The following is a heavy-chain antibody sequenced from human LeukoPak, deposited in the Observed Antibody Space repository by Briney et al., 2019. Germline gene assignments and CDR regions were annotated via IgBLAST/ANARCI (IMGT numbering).Heavy chain of an antibody. CDR1: GYTFTSYY. CDR3: ARASTMIVVHGDFGY. CDR2: INPSGGST. V-gene: IGHV1-46*01. Sequence: ASVKVSCKASGYTFTSYYMHWVRQAPGQGLEWMGIINPSGGSTSYAQKFQGRVTITRDTSTSTVYMELSSLRSEDTAVYYCARASTMIVVHGDFGYWGQGTLVTVSS. D-gene: IGHD3-22*01. J-gene: IGHJ4*02.